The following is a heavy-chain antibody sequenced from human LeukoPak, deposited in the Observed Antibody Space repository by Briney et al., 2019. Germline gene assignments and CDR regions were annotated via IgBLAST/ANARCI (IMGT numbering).Heavy chain of an antibody. CDR2: ISYDGSNK. V-gene: IGHV3-30*04. J-gene: IGHJ4*02. Sequence: GRSLRLSCAASGFTFSSYAMRWVRQAPGKGLEWVAVISYDGSNKYYADSVKGRFTISRDNAKNSLYLQMNSLRAEDTAVYYCARISARSGSYRGLFDYWGQGTLVTVSS. D-gene: IGHD1-26*01. CDR3: ARISARSGSYRGLFDY. CDR1: GFTFSSYA.